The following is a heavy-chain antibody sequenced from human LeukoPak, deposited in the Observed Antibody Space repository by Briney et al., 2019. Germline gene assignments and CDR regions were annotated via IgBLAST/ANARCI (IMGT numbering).Heavy chain of an antibody. V-gene: IGHV4-59*01. CDR1: GGSISIYY. J-gene: IGHJ4*02. CDR2: IYYSGST. CDR3: ARGSRHIVGANTFDY. D-gene: IGHD1-26*01. Sequence: PSETLSLTCTVSGGSISIYYWSWIRQPPGKGLEWIGYIYYSGSTNYNPSLKSRVTISVDTSKNQFSLKLSSVTAADTAVYYCARGSRHIVGANTFDYWGQGTLVTVSS.